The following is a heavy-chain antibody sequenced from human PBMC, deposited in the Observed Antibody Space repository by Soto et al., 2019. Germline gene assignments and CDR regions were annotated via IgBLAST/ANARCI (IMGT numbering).Heavy chain of an antibody. J-gene: IGHJ4*02. Sequence: QVQLQESGPGLVKPSQTLSLTCTVSGGSISSGGYYWSWIRQHPGKGLEWIGYIYYSGSTYYNPSLKRRVTISVDTSKNQFALKLSSVTAADTAVYYCARDPLQLLPSRVGASRPIPQGGMRWGQGTLVTVSS. D-gene: IGHD2-2*01. CDR2: IYYSGST. CDR3: ARDPLQLLPSRVGASRPIPQGGMR. V-gene: IGHV4-31*03. CDR1: GGSISSGGYY.